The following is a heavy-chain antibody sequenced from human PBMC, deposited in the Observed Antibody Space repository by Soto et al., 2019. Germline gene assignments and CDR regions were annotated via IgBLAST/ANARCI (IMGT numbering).Heavy chain of an antibody. CDR2: IHNSGNT. D-gene: IGHD3-22*01. Sequence: PSETLSLTCTVSGDSISRGDYFWSWIRQPPGEGLEWIGYIHNSGNTFYNPSLKSRLTMSVDTSKNQFSLKLSSVTAADTDVYYCARDRQYFDRSGHYFWNWFNPWGQGTLVTVSS. CDR1: GDSISRGDYF. J-gene: IGHJ5*02. CDR3: ARDRQYFDRSGHYFWNWFNP. V-gene: IGHV4-30-4*01.